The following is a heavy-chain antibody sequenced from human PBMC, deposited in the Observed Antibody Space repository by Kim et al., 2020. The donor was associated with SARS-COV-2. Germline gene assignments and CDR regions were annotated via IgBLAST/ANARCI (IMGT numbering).Heavy chain of an antibody. CDR1: GGSISSSSYY. Sequence: SETLSLTCTVSGGSISSSSYYWGWIRQPPGKGLEWIGSIYYSGSTYYNPSLKSRVTISVDTSKNQFSLKLSSVTAADTAVYYCARLYYDSWNNYGMDVWGQGTTVTVSS. CDR2: IYYSGST. D-gene: IGHD3-3*01. V-gene: IGHV4-39*01. J-gene: IGHJ6*02. CDR3: ARLYYDSWNNYGMDV.